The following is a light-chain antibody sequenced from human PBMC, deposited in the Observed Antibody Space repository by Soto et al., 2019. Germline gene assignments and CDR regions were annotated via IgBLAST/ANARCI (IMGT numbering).Light chain of an antibody. CDR3: QQSYDTPLNGRT. CDR2: AAS. Sequence: DIQMTQSPSSLSGSVGDRVTITCRASQSIGNYLNWYQPKPGKAPKLLIYAASSLHSGVPSRFSGSGSGTDFALTISSLQPEDFATYYCQQSYDTPLNGRTFGQGTKLDIK. V-gene: IGKV1-39*01. CDR1: QSIGNY. J-gene: IGKJ2*02.